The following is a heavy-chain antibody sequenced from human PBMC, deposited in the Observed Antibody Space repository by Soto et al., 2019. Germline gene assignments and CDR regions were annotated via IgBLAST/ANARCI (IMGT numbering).Heavy chain of an antibody. D-gene: IGHD3-10*01. CDR1: GYTFTSYG. V-gene: IGHV1-18*01. Sequence: GASVKVSCKSSGYTFTSYGISWVRQAPGQGLEWMGWISAYNGNTNYAQKLQGRVTMTTDTSTSTAYMELRSLRSDDTAVYYCARESKSVYYYGSGSYYNFDYWGQGTLVTV. J-gene: IGHJ4*02. CDR3: ARESKSVYYYGSGSYYNFDY. CDR2: ISAYNGNT.